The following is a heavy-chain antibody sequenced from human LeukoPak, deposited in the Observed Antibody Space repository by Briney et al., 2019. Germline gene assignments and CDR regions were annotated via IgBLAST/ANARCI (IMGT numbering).Heavy chain of an antibody. CDR3: ARIGVVPAAFFDY. CDR2: IYYSGST. J-gene: IGHJ4*02. D-gene: IGHD2-2*01. Sequence: PSETLSLTCTVSGGSISSSSYYWGWIRQPPGKGLEWIGSIYYSGSTYYNPSLKSRVTISVDTSKNQFSLKLSSVTAADTAVYYCARIGVVPAAFFDYWGQGTLVTVSS. CDR1: GGSISSSSYY. V-gene: IGHV4-39*07.